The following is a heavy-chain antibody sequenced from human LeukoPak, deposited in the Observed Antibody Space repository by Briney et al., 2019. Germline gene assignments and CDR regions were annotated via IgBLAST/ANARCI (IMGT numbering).Heavy chain of an antibody. J-gene: IGHJ5*02. Sequence: GASVKVSCKASGGTFSSYAISWVRQAPGQGLEWMGGIIPIFGTANYAQKFQGRVTITADESTSTAYMELSSLKSEDTAVYYCARGGAWIQLSGWFDPWGQGTLVTVSS. V-gene: IGHV1-69*13. D-gene: IGHD5-18*01. CDR2: IIPIFGTA. CDR1: GGTFSSYA. CDR3: ARGGAWIQLSGWFDP.